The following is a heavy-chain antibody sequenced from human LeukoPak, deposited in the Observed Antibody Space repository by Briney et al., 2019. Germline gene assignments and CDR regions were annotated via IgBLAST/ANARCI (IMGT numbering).Heavy chain of an antibody. Sequence: SETLSLTCAVSGYSISSGYYWGWIRQPPGKGLEWIGSIYHSGSTYNPSLKSRVTISVDTSKNQFSLKLSSVTAADTAVYYCARHLGLGSYFDYWGQGTLVTVSS. CDR3: ARHLGLGSYFDY. V-gene: IGHV4-38-2*01. CDR2: IYHSGST. J-gene: IGHJ4*02. CDR1: GYSISSGYY. D-gene: IGHD7-27*01.